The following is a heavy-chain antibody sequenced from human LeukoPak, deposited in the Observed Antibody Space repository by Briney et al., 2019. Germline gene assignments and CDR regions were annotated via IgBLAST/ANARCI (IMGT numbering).Heavy chain of an antibody. Sequence: ASVKVSCKASGYTFTSYGISWVRQAPGQGLEWMGWISAYNGNTNYAQKLQGRVTMTTDTSTSTAYMELRSLRSDDTAVYYCAREDLGLPYFDRHTESNWFDPWGQGTLVTVSS. J-gene: IGHJ5*02. CDR2: ISAYNGNT. D-gene: IGHD3-9*01. V-gene: IGHV1-18*01. CDR3: AREDLGLPYFDRHTESNWFDP. CDR1: GYTFTSYG.